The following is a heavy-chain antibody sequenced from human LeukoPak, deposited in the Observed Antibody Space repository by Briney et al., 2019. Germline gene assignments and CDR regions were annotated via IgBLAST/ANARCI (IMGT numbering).Heavy chain of an antibody. CDR1: GGTFSSYA. J-gene: IGHJ6*03. V-gene: IGHV1-69*13. CDR2: IIPIFGTA. CDR3: ARDYDFTMDV. Sequence: ASVKVSCKASGGTFSSYAISWVRQAPGQGLEWMGGIIPIFGTANYAQKFQGRVTITADESTSTAYMELSSLRSEVTAVYYCARDYDFTMDVWGKGTTVTVSS. D-gene: IGHD3-3*01.